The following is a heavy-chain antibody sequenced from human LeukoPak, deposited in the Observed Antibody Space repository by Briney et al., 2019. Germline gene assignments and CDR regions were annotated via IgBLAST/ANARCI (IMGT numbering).Heavy chain of an antibody. CDR2: ISGSGGST. J-gene: IGHJ4*02. CDR3: AKSLGQVRPDY. CDR1: GFTFSSYA. D-gene: IGHD4/OR15-4a*01. Sequence: GGSLRLSCAASGFTFSSYAMTWVRHAPGKGLEWVSAISGSGGSTYYADSVKGRFTISRDNSKNTLYLEMNSLRAEDTAVYYCAKSLGQVRPDYWGQGTLVTVSS. V-gene: IGHV3-23*01.